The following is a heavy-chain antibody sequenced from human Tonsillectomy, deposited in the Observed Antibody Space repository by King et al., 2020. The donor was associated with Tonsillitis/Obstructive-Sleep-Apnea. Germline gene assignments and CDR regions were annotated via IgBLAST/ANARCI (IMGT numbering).Heavy chain of an antibody. CDR1: GFTFTSSA. J-gene: IGHJ4*02. D-gene: IGHD4-23*01. CDR3: SEDSQAGNSILY. V-gene: IGHV1-58*02. Sequence: QLVQSGPEVKKPGTSVKVSCKASGFTFTSSAMQWVRQARGQRLEWIGRIVVGSGNTNYAQKFQERVPITRDMSTSTVYMELSSLRSEDTAVYYCSEDSQAGNSILYWGQGTLVTVSS. CDR2: IVVGSGNT.